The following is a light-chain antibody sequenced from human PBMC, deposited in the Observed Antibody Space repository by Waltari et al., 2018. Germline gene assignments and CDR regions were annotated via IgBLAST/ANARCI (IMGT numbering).Light chain of an antibody. CDR1: QSISSY. V-gene: IGKV1-39*01. CDR2: AAS. CDR3: QQYNLWPWT. Sequence: DIQMTQSPSSLSASVGDRVTITCRASQSISSYLNWYQQKPGKAPKLLIYAASSLQSGVPSRFSGSGSGTDFTLTISSLQSEDFAIYYCQQYNLWPWTFDQGTKVDIK. J-gene: IGKJ1*01.